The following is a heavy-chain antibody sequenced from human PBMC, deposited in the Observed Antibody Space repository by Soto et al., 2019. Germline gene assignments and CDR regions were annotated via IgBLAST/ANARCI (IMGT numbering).Heavy chain of an antibody. J-gene: IGHJ5*02. CDR3: ATIDGSGSQNWFDP. V-gene: IGHV4-34*01. CDR2: INHSGST. CDR1: GGSFSGYY. D-gene: IGHD3-10*01. Sequence: QVQLQQWGAGLLKPSETLSLTCAVYGGSFSGYYWSWIRQPPGKGLEWIGEINHSGSTNYNPSLKSRVTISVDTSKNQFSLKLSSVTAADTAVYYCATIDGSGSQNWFDPWGQGTLVTVSS.